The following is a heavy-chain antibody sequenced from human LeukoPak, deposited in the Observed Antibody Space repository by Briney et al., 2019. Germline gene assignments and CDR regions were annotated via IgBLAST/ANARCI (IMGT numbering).Heavy chain of an antibody. CDR1: GYDFTTYW. J-gene: IGHJ5*02. CDR3: ARHPIAAGGAYNWFDP. V-gene: IGHV5-51*01. D-gene: IGHD6-13*01. Sequence: GESLKISCKGSGYDFTTYWIGWVRQMPGKGLEWMGVIYPADSDTTYSPSFQGQVTISVDTSINTAYLQWISLKASDTAMYYCARHPIAAGGAYNWFDPWGQGTLVTVSS. CDR2: IYPADSDT.